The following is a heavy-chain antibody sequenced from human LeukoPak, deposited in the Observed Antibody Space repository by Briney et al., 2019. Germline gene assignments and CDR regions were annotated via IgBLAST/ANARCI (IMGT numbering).Heavy chain of an antibody. V-gene: IGHV3-74*01. CDR1: GFTFRSYW. CDR3: ARDTRYGDGYKY. D-gene: IGHD5-24*01. Sequence: GGSLRLSCAASGFTFRSYWMHWVRQAPGKGLVWVSRINGDGSSTSYEDSVKGRFTISRDNAKNTLYLQMKSLRAEDTAVYYCARDTRYGDGYKYWGQGALVTVSS. CDR2: INGDGSST. J-gene: IGHJ4*02.